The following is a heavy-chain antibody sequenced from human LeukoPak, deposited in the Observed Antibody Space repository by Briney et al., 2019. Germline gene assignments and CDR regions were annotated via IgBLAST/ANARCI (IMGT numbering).Heavy chain of an antibody. CDR2: IYSGGTT. J-gene: IGHJ3*01. CDR3: ARDERGVFDL. CDR1: GFTVNSNY. D-gene: IGHD3-16*01. V-gene: IGHV3-53*01. Sequence: GGSLRLSCAASGFTVNSNYMSWVRQAPGKGLEWVSVIYSGGTTYYADSVKGRFTISRDNSKNTLYLQMNSLRAEDTAVYYCARDERGVFDLWGQGTMVTASS.